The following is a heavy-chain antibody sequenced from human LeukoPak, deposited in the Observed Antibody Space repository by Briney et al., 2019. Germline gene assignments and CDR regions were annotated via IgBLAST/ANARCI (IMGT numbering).Heavy chain of an antibody. CDR3: ARGAVVVPAASRADY. CDR1: GFTFSSYA. J-gene: IGHJ4*02. V-gene: IGHV3-23*01. CDR2: ISGSGGST. Sequence: GGSLRLSCAASGFTFSSYAMSWVRQAPGKGLEWVSAISGSGGSTYYADSVKGRFTISRDNAKNSLYLQMNSLRAEDTAVYYCARGAVVVPAASRADYWGQGTLVTVSS. D-gene: IGHD2-2*01.